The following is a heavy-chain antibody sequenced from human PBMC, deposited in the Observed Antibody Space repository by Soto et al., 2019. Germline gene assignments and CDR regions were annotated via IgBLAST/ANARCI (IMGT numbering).Heavy chain of an antibody. Sequence: QITLKESGPTLVKPTQTLTLTCTFSGFSLSTSGVGVGWIRQPPGKALEWLALIYWDDDKRYSPSLKSRLTITNDTPKNQVVLTTTNMDPVDTATYYCAHRGPESPRYWYFDLWGRGTLVTVSS. D-gene: IGHD3-9*01. CDR1: GFSLSTSGVG. J-gene: IGHJ2*01. CDR3: AHRGPESPRYWYFDL. V-gene: IGHV2-5*02. CDR2: IYWDDDK.